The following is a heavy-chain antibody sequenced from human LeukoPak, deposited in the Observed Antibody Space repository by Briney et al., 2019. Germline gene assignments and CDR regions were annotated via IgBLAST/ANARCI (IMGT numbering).Heavy chain of an antibody. CDR3: ARHGAYYYYGMDV. V-gene: IGHV4-59*08. J-gene: IGHJ6*02. CDR1: GGSISSYY. CDR2: IYYSGST. Sequence: PSETLSLTCTVSGGSISSYYWSWTRQPPGKGLEWIGYIYYSGSTNYNPSLKSRVTISVDTSKNQFSLKLSSVTAADTAVYYCARHGAYYYYGMDVWGQGTTVTVSS.